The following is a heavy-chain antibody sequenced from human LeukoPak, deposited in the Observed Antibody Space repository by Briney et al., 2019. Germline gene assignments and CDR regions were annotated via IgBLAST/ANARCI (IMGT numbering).Heavy chain of an antibody. CDR3: ARDHPNYYDSSGYYNYYFDY. V-gene: IGHV3-21*01. J-gene: IGHJ4*02. CDR2: ISSSSSYI. Sequence: PGGSLRLSCAASGFTFSSYSMNWVRQAPGKGLEWVSSISSSSSYIYYADSVKGRFTISRDNAKNSLYLQMNSLRAEDTAVYYCARDHPNYYDSSGYYNYYFDYWGQGTLVTVSS. D-gene: IGHD3-22*01. CDR1: GFTFSSYS.